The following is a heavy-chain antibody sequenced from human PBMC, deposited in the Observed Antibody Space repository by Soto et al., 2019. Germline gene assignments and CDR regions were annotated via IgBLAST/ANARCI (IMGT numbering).Heavy chain of an antibody. J-gene: IGHJ6*02. CDR3: AHLPAASGYYYYYGMAV. V-gene: IGHV4-39*01. CDR1: GGSISSSSYY. D-gene: IGHD2-2*01. Sequence: PSETLSLTCTVSGGSISSSSYYWGWIRQPPGKGLEWIGTIYYSGSTYYSGSTYYNPSLKSRVTISVDTSKNQFSLKLSSVTAADTAVYYCAHLPAASGYYYYYGMAVWGQGTTVPVSS. CDR2: IYYSGSTYYSGST.